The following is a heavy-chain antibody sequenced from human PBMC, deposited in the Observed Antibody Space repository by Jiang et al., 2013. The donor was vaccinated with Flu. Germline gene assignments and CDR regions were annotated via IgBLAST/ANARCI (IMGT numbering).Heavy chain of an antibody. CDR3: AKDRQWLVLYYYAMDV. Sequence: VQLLESGGGVVQPGRSLRLSCAASGFTFSNYGMHWVRQAPGKGLEWVALISFDGSNEYYGDSVKGRFTISRDNSKNTLFLQMNSLRAEDTAVYYCAKDRQWLVLYYYAMDVWGQGTTVTVSS. CDR1: GFTFSNYG. V-gene: IGHV3-30*18. J-gene: IGHJ6*02. D-gene: IGHD6-19*01. CDR2: ISFDGSNE.